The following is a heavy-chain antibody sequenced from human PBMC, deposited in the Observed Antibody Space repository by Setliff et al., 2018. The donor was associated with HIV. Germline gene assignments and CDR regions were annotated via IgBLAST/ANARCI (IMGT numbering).Heavy chain of an antibody. J-gene: IGHJ3*02. CDR1: GGSFSGYY. V-gene: IGHV4-59*08. CDR2: IYIYNSGST. D-gene: IGHD2-8*01. Sequence: SETLSLTCSVSGGSFSGYYWSWIRQPPGKGLEWIGYIYIYNSGSTNYNPSLTSRVTISVDTSRNQFSLRLSSVTAADTAVYYCARHSPNVGVRGDAFDIWGQGTVVTVSS. CDR3: ARHSPNVGVRGDAFDI.